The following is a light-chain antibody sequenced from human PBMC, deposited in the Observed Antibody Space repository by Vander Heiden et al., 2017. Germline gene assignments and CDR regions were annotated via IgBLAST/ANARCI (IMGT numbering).Light chain of an antibody. V-gene: IGLV2-14*01. J-gene: IGLJ1*01. CDR1: SSYNGTYNH. CDR3: TSFTTSSTHV. CDR2: DVT. Sequence: QSAPPQPATVHGSPGQSTSISGTGSSSYNGTYNHVSWYQQHPGKVPKLMIYDVTIRPSGISNRFSGSKSGNTASLTISGLQAEDEADYYCTSFTTSSTHVFGTGTKVTVL.